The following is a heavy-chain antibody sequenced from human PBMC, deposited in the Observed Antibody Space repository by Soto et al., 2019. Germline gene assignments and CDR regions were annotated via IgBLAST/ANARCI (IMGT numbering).Heavy chain of an antibody. V-gene: IGHV1-18*01. CDR1: GYTFTSYG. D-gene: IGHD6-19*01. J-gene: IGHJ4*02. Sequence: QVQLVQSGAEVKKPGASVKVSCKASGYTFTSYGISWVRQAPGQGLEWMGWISAYNGNTNYAQKLQGRVTMTTDPPTSTAYMEQRSLRSDDTAVYYCARDRPQQWLVRGTGFDYWGQGTLVTVSS. CDR2: ISAYNGNT. CDR3: ARDRPQQWLVRGTGFDY.